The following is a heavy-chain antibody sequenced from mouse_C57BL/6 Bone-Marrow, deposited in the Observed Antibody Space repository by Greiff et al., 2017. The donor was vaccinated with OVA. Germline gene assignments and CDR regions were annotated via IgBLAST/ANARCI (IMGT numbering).Heavy chain of an antibody. Sequence: EVQLQQSGPVLVQPGASVQMSCKASGYTFTDYYMNWVKQSHGKSLELIGVINPYNGGTSYNQKFKGQATLTVDHSSSTAYIELNSLTSEDSAVYYCARWGVYYYYFAYWGQGTTLTVSA. CDR1: GYTFTDYY. J-gene: IGHJ2*01. CDR3: ARWGVYYYYFAY. V-gene: IGHV1-19*01. CDR2: INPYNGGT. D-gene: IGHD1-1*01.